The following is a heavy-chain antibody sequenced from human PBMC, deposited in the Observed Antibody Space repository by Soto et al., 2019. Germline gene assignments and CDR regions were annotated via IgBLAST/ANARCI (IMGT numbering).Heavy chain of an antibody. CDR1: GYTFTSYD. J-gene: IGHJ3*02. D-gene: IGHD3-22*01. V-gene: IGHV1-8*01. CDR3: ASSMIVALDAFDI. CDR2: MNPNSGNT. Sequence: QVQLVQSGAEVKKPGASVKVSCKASGYTFTSYDINWVRQATGQGLEWMGWMNPNSGNTGYAQKFQGRVTMTRNTSRSAAYMELSSLRSEDTAVYYCASSMIVALDAFDIWGQGTMVTVSS.